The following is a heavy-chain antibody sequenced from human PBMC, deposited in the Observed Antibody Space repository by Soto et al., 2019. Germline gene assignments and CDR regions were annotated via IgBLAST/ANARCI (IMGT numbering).Heavy chain of an antibody. J-gene: IGHJ6*02. V-gene: IGHV4-34*01. CDR2: INHSGST. CDR1: GGSFSGYY. CDR3: ASRSYRSGYYKSYYYYGMDV. Sequence: QVQLQQWGAGLLKPSETLSLTCAVYGGSFSGYYWSWIRQPPGKGLEWIGEINHSGSTNYNPSLKSRVTISVDPSKNQFSLKLSSVTAADTAVYYCASRSYRSGYYKSYYYYGMDVWGQGTTVTVSS. D-gene: IGHD3-3*01.